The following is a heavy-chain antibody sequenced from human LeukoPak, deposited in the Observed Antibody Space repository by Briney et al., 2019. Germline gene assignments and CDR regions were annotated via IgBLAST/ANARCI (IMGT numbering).Heavy chain of an antibody. D-gene: IGHD6-19*01. CDR1: GFTFSTYW. CDR2: IKQDGSEK. J-gene: IGHJ5*02. Sequence: GGSLRLSCVASGFTFSTYWMTWVRQAPGKGLEWVANIKQDGSEKYYVDSVKGRFTISRDNAKNSLYLQMNSLRAEDTAVYYCARGAYSSGWYGNWFDPWGQGTLVTVSS. V-gene: IGHV3-7*04. CDR3: ARGAYSSGWYGNWFDP.